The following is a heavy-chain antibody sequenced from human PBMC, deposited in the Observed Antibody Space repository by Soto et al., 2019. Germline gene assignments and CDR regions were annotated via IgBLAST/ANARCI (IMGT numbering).Heavy chain of an antibody. Sequence: EVQLVESGGGLVQPGGSLKLSCAASGFTFSGSAMHWVRQACGKGLEWVGRIRDKANSYATAYTASVKGRFTISRDDSKNTAYLQMNSLKTEDTAVYYCTRLYCGGDCDFDSWGQGTLVTVSS. D-gene: IGHD2-21*02. CDR1: GFTFSGSA. V-gene: IGHV3-73*02. J-gene: IGHJ4*02. CDR3: TRLYCGGDCDFDS. CDR2: IRDKANSYAT.